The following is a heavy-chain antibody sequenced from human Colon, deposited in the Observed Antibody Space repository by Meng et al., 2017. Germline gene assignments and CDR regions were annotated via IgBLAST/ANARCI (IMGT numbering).Heavy chain of an antibody. J-gene: IGHJ4*02. CDR1: VGSISSNNW. CDR3: ARVPTTVDPFES. CDR2: IYQSGST. V-gene: IGHV4-4*02. Sequence: LQASGPGLVKPSGTLSLTCTVSVGSISSNNWWSWVRQSPGRGLEWIGEIYQSGSTNYSPSLKSRVTISLDKSKNQFSLKVSYMTAADTAVYSCARVPTTVDPFESWGQGTLVTVSS. D-gene: IGHD4-23*01.